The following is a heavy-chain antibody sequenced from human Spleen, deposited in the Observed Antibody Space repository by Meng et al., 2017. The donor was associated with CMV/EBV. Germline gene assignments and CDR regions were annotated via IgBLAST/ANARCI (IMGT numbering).Heavy chain of an antibody. CDR1: GVSLSSRNW. V-gene: IGHV4-4*02. J-gene: IGHJ4*02. Sequence: VDLQGAGPGLVKPSGTLSLTCAVSGVSLSSRNWWSWVRQPPGKGLEWIGEIYHSGSTNYNPSLKSRVTISVDESKNQFSLRLSSVTAADTAVYYCARVGAYCGGDCYHPRWGQGTLVTVSS. CDR3: ARVGAYCGGDCYHPR. CDR2: IYHSGST. D-gene: IGHD2-21*02.